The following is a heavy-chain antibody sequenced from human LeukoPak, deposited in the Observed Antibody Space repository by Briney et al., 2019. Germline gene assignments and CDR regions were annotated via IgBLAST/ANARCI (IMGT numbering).Heavy chain of an antibody. CDR3: AKTLKHGFSINWYDFYTLDY. Sequence: RPGGSLRLSCAASGFTFSSYWMSWVRQAPGQGLQWVATIKQDGSEKYYVDSVKGRFTISRDNSKNTLYVQMNSLRAEDTAVYYCAKTLKHGFSINWYDFYTLDYWGQGTLVTVSS. V-gene: IGHV3-7*01. CDR1: GFTFSSYW. D-gene: IGHD6-13*01. CDR2: IKQDGSEK. J-gene: IGHJ4*02.